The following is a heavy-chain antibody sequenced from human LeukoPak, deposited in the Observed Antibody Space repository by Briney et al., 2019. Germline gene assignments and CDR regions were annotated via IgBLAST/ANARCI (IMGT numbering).Heavy chain of an antibody. Sequence: SETLSLTCAVSGVSISSGGYSWSWIRQPPGKDLEWIGYIYHSGSTYYNPSLKSRVTISVDRSKNQFSLKLSSVTAADTAVYYCARGRCSSTSCHYYYYYGMDVWGQGTTVTVSS. CDR2: IYHSGST. CDR1: GVSISSGGYS. J-gene: IGHJ6*02. D-gene: IGHD2-2*01. CDR3: ARGRCSSTSCHYYYYYGMDV. V-gene: IGHV4-30-2*01.